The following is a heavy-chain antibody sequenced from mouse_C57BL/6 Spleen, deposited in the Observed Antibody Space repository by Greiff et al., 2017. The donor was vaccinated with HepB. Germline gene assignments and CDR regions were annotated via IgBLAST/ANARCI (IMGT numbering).Heavy chain of an antibody. J-gene: IGHJ3*01. V-gene: IGHV1-64*01. CDR1: GYTFTSYW. CDR3: AREGAYYSNYGGFAY. Sequence: QVQLQQPGAELVKPGASVKLSCKASGYTFTSYWMHWVKQRPGQGLEWIGMIHPNSGSTNYNEKFKSKATLTVDKSSSTAYMQLSSLTSEDSAVYYCAREGAYYSNYGGFAYWGQGTLVTVSA. CDR2: IHPNSGST. D-gene: IGHD2-5*01.